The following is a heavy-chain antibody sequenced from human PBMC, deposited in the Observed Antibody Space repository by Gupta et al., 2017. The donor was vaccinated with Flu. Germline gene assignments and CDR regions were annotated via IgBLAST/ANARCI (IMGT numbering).Heavy chain of an antibody. Sequence: QPGGSLRLYCAASGFTFSSYWMTWVRQAPGKGLEWVANINPDGSQKYYVDSVKGRLTFSRDNAKNSLYLQMHSLSPEDTGLYYCARDATRGGDFDYWCQGTLVTVSS. CDR2: INPDGSQK. D-gene: IGHD3-10*01. CDR3: ARDATRGGDFDY. J-gene: IGHJ4*02. CDR1: GFTFSSYW. V-gene: IGHV3-7*01.